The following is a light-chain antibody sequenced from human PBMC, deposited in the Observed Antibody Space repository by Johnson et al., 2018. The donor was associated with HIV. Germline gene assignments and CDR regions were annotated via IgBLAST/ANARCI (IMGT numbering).Light chain of an antibody. V-gene: IGLV1-51*01. CDR1: SSNIGNNY. Sequence: QSVLTQPPSVSAAPGQKVTISCYGSSSNIGNNYVSWYQQLPGTAPKLLIYDNNQRPSGIPDRFSVSKSGTSATLGITGLQTGDEADYYCGTWDSSLSAGPYVFGTGTKVTVL. CDR3: GTWDSSLSAGPYV. J-gene: IGLJ1*01. CDR2: DNN.